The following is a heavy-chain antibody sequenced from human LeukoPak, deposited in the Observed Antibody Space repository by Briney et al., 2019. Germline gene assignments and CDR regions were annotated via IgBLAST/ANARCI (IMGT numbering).Heavy chain of an antibody. CDR1: GFTFSSYS. J-gene: IGHJ4*02. CDR2: ISSSSSYI. V-gene: IGHV3-21*01. Sequence: PGGFLRLSCAASGFTFSSYSMNWVRQAPGKGLEWVSSISSSSSYIYYADSVKGRFTISRDNAKNSLYLQMNSLRAEDTAVYYCARPLSLIAAAGTAQYDYWGQGTLVTVSS. CDR3: ARPLSLIAAAGTAQYDY. D-gene: IGHD6-13*01.